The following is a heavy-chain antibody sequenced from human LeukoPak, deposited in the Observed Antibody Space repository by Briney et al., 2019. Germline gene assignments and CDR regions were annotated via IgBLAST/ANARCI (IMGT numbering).Heavy chain of an antibody. J-gene: IGHJ5*02. D-gene: IGHD1-26*01. CDR1: GYTFTSYG. Sequence: SVKVSCKASGYTFTSYGISWVRQAPGQGLEWMGKITPVIDSAKYAQKFRDRLTITADTSTGTAYMELSGLTPEDTALYYCTRVNLRGSQYNWFDPWGQGTLVIVSS. CDR2: ITPVIDSA. V-gene: IGHV1-69*04. CDR3: TRVNLRGSQYNWFDP.